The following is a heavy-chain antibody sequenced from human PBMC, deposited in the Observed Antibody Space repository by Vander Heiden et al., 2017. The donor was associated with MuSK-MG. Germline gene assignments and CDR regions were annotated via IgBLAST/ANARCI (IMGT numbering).Heavy chain of an antibody. D-gene: IGHD3-22*01. Sequence: QVQLVQSGAEVKKPGASVKVSCKASGYTFTSYGISWVRQAPGQGLEWMGWISAYNGNTNYAQKLQGRVTMTTDTSTSTAYMELRSLRSDDTAVYYCARIATPDRYYYDSSGYHDYWGQGTLVTVSS. J-gene: IGHJ4*02. CDR3: ARIATPDRYYYDSSGYHDY. CDR2: ISAYNGNT. CDR1: GYTFTSYG. V-gene: IGHV1-18*01.